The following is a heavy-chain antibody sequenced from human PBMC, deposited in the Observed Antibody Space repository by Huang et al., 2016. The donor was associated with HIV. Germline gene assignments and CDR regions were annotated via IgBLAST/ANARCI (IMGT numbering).Heavy chain of an antibody. Sequence: EVHLVESGGGLVQPGGSLKLSCTASGFTLSDSDMHWVRQASGNVLEWIGPIRSKFKNYATVYAASLNGRFTISRDDSKNTTYLQMSFVKPEDTAVYYCSRHVPVMAAENWFDPWGQGTLVIVSS. D-gene: IGHD2-21*01. V-gene: IGHV3-73*02. CDR1: GFTLSDSD. J-gene: IGHJ5*02. CDR3: SRHVPVMAAENWFDP. CDR2: IRSKFKNYAT.